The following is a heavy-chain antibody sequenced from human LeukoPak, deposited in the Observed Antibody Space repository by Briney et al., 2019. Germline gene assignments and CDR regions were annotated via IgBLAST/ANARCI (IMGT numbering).Heavy chain of an antibody. D-gene: IGHD3-3*01. V-gene: IGHV3-30*02. J-gene: IGHJ6*04. CDR3: AKAMDYDFWSGYFLDV. Sequence: GGSLRPSCAASGFTFSSYGMHWVRQAPGKGLEWVAFIRYDGSNKYYADSVKGRFTISRDNSKNTLYLQMNSLRAEDTAVYYCAKAMDYDFWSGYFLDVWGKGTTVTVSS. CDR2: IRYDGSNK. CDR1: GFTFSSYG.